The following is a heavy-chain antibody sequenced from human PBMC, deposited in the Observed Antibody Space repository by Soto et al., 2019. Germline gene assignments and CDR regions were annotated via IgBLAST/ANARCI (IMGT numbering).Heavy chain of an antibody. CDR2: INPNSGGT. CDR3: AREGVYCSSTSCYYYYGMDV. J-gene: IGHJ6*02. Sequence: QVRLVQSGAEVKKPGASVKVSCKASGYTFTGYYMHWVRQAPGQGLEWMGWINPNSGGTNYAQKFQGWVTMTSDTSISTAYMELSRLRSDDTAVYYCAREGVYCSSTSCYYYYGMDVWGQGTTVTVSS. CDR1: GYTFTGYY. D-gene: IGHD2-2*01. V-gene: IGHV1-2*04.